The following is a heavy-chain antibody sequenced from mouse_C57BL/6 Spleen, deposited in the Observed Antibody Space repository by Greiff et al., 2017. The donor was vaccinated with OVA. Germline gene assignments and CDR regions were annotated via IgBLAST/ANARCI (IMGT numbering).Heavy chain of an antibody. J-gene: IGHJ4*01. CDR3: ARTGTGLYAMDY. V-gene: IGHV1-82*01. Sequence: QVQLQQSGPELVKPGASVKISCKASGYAFSSSWMNWVKQRPGQGLEWIGRIYPGDGDTNYNGKFKGKATLTADTSSSTAYMQLSSLTSEDSAVYFCARTGTGLYAMDYWGQGTSVTVSS. CDR1: GYAFSSSW. CDR2: IYPGDGDT. D-gene: IGHD4-1*01.